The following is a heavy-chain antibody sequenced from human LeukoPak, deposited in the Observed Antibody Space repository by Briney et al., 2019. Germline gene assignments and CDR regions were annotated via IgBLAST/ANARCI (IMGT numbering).Heavy chain of an antibody. CDR2: IYHSGST. CDR3: ARDPLHYYGSGSYYNVENY. D-gene: IGHD3-10*01. Sequence: SETLSLTCTVSGGSISSGGYYWSWIRQPPGKGLEWIGYIYHSGSTYYNPSLKSRVTISVDRSKNQFSLKLSSVTAADTAVYYCARDPLHYYGSGSYYNVENYWGQGTLVTVSS. V-gene: IGHV4-30-2*01. J-gene: IGHJ4*02. CDR1: GGSISSGGYY.